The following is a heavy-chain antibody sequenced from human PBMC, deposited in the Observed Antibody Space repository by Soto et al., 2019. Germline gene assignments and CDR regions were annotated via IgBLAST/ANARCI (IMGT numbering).Heavy chain of an antibody. V-gene: IGHV4-59*08. CDR1: GASISSNY. CDR3: ARRWYDGYDSPYFDF. CDR2: IYNSGST. D-gene: IGHD3-16*01. Sequence: QEQLQESGPGLVKPSETLSLTCTVSGASISSNYWSWIRQPPGKGLEWIGFIYNSGSTNYNPSLKSRVTISVDTSKNQFSLKLSSVTAADTAVYYCARRWYDGYDSPYFDFWGRGTLVTVSS. J-gene: IGHJ2*01.